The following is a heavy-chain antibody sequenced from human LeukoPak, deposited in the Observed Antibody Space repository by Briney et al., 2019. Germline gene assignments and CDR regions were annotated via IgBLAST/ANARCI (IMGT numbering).Heavy chain of an antibody. CDR1: GGTFSSYA. V-gene: IGHV1-69*04. J-gene: IGHJ4*02. CDR2: IIPIFGIA. CDR3: ARDGGCSGGSCYFHFDY. Sequence: GASVKVSCKASGGTFSSYAISWVRRAPGQGLEWMGRIIPIFGIANYAQKFQGRVTITADKSTSTAYMELSSLRSEDTAVYYCARDGGCSGGSCYFHFDYWGQGTLVTVSS. D-gene: IGHD2-15*01.